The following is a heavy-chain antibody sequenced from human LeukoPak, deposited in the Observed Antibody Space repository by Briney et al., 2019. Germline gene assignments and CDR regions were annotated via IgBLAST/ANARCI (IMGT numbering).Heavy chain of an antibody. CDR1: GGSISSSSYY. J-gene: IGHJ4*02. CDR3: ASGRASYMVRGVMGGVIDY. V-gene: IGHV4-39*07. Sequence: PSETLSLTCTVSGGSISSSSYYWGWIRQPPGKGLEWIGSIYYSGSTYYNPSLKSRVTISVDTSKNQFSLKLSSVTAADTAVYYCASGRASYMVRGVMGGVIDYWGQGTLVTVSS. CDR2: IYYSGST. D-gene: IGHD3-10*01.